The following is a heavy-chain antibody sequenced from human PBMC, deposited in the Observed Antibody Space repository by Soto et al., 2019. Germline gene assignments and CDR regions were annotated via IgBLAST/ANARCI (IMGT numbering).Heavy chain of an antibody. CDR2: IYYSGST. D-gene: IGHD2-2*02. J-gene: IGHJ5*02. CDR3: ARNKLPAAIGEDWFDP. Sequence: SETLSLTCTVSGGSISSSSYYWGWIRQPPGKGLEWIGSIYYSGSTYYNPSLKSRVTISVDTSKNQFSLKLSSVTAADTAVYYCARNKLPAAIGEDWFDPWGQGTLVTVSS. CDR1: GGSISSSSYY. V-gene: IGHV4-39*01.